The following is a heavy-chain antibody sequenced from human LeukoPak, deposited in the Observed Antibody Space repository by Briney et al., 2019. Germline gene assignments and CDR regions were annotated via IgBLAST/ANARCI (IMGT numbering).Heavy chain of an antibody. CDR1: GGALSSYH. V-gene: IGHV4-59*12. D-gene: IGHD3-22*01. CDR2: ISYRGNT. Sequence: SETLSLTCTVSGGALSSYHWSWIRQSPGRGLEWLGHISYRGNTDYNPALKSRVTISVDMFYNQFSLKLSSVTAADTAVYYCAGTYYFDSSGHYFGGNGFDIWAKGQWSPSPQ. J-gene: IGHJ3*02. CDR3: AGTYYFDSSGHYFGGNGFDI.